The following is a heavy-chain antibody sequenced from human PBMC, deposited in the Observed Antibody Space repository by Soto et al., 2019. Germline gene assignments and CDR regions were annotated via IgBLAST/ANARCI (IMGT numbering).Heavy chain of an antibody. V-gene: IGHV3-33*01. CDR2: IWYDGSNK. CDR3: ARQGGLRYFDPEDGFDI. D-gene: IGHD3-9*01. Sequence: GGSLRLSCAASGFTFSSYGMHWVRQAPGKGLEWVAVIWYDGSNKYYAGSVKGRFTISRDNSKNTLYLQMNSLRAEDTAVYYCARQGGLRYFDPEDGFDIWGQGTMVTVSS. CDR1: GFTFSSYG. J-gene: IGHJ3*02.